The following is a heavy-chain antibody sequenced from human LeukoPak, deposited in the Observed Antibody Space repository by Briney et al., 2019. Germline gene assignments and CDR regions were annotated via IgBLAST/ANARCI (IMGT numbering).Heavy chain of an antibody. D-gene: IGHD5-12*01. Sequence: KASETLSLTCSVSGYSISSGYYWGWIRQPPGKGLEWIGSMFHSGSTYYNPSLKSRVTISVDTSKNQFSLKLSSVTAAETAVYYCARDAYSGYEAGYYMDVWGKGTTVTVSS. CDR3: ARDAYSGYEAGYYMDV. J-gene: IGHJ6*03. CDR1: GYSISSGYY. CDR2: MFHSGST. V-gene: IGHV4-38-2*02.